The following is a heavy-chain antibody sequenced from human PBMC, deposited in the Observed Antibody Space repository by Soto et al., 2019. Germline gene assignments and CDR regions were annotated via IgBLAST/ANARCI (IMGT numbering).Heavy chain of an antibody. Sequence: QVQLVQSGAEVKKPGSAVKVSCKASGGACRSYTISLGRQAPGQGREWMGVIPPIFGAANYAKKFEGRVTIGADKSTTTAYMELSNLTSEDTAVYYCARDEIAVANRVGMDVWGQGTTVIVSS. CDR1: GGACRSYT. V-gene: IGHV1-69*06. J-gene: IGHJ6*02. CDR3: ARDEIAVANRVGMDV. D-gene: IGHD6-19*01. CDR2: IPPIFGAA.